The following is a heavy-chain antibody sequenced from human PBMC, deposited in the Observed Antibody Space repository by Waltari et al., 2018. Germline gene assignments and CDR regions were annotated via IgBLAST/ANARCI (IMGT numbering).Heavy chain of an antibody. J-gene: IGHJ4*02. CDR2: IHPGGGT. D-gene: IGHD3-22*01. Sequence: QVLPQQWGAGLLKPSETLSLTCVVYGGSSSDGYWNWIRQPPGKGLEWIGEIHPGGGTDYNPSLRSRVTISVETPKNQFSLRLTSVTAADTAVYYCVRGPDRAKQGYWGQGTLVSVSS. CDR3: VRGPDRAKQGY. V-gene: IGHV4-34*01. CDR1: GGSSSDGY.